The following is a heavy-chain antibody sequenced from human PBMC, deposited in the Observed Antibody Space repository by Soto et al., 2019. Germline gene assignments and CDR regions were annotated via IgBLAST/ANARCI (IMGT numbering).Heavy chain of an antibody. CDR3: ARGGLVASLGPGIKEYYGMDV. D-gene: IGHD5-12*01. V-gene: IGHV3-74*01. J-gene: IGHJ6*02. Sequence: GGSLRLSCSASGFTLSSYWMHWVHQAPGKGLVWASRINSDESNTDYADSVKGRFTISRDNAKNTLYLQMNSLRAEDTAVYYCARGGLVASLGPGIKEYYGMDVWGQGTKVTVSS. CDR2: INSDESNT. CDR1: GFTLSSYW.